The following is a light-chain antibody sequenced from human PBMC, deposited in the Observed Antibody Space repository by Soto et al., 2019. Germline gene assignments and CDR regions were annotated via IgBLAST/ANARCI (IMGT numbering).Light chain of an antibody. CDR1: QSVSTNY. CDR2: GTS. J-gene: IGKJ4*01. V-gene: IGKV3-20*01. CDR3: QQYGNSQLT. Sequence: ETVLTQSPGTLSLSPGERATLSCRASQSVSTNYFAWYQQKSGQAPRLLIYGTSSRATGIPDRFSASGSGTDFTLTISRLEPEDFAVYYCQQYGNSQLTFGGGTKVEIK.